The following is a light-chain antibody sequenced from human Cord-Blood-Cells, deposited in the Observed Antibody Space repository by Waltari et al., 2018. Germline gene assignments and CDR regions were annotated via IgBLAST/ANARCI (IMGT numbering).Light chain of an antibody. V-gene: IGLV2-23*01. Sequence: QSALTHPAPVSGSPGQSITLPCTGTSSDVGRYNLVSWYQQHPGKAPKRMIYEGSKRPSGVSNRFSGSKSGNTASLTISGLQAEDEADYYCCSYAGSSTLVFGGGTKLTVL. CDR3: CSYAGSSTLV. J-gene: IGLJ2*01. CDR2: EGS. CDR1: SSDVGRYNL.